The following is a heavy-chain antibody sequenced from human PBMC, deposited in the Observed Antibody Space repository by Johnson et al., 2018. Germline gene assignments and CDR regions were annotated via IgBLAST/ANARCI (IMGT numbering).Heavy chain of an antibody. D-gene: IGHD3-22*01. J-gene: IGHJ3*02. V-gene: IGHV3-23*04. CDR2: ISGSGGST. CDR1: GFTFSSYA. Sequence: VQLVESGGGLVQXGGSLRLSCAASGFTFSSYAMSWVRQAPGKGLEWVSAISGSGGSTYYADSVKGRFTISRDNAKNSLYLQMNSLRAEDTALYYCAKGRITMIVVALGAFDIWGQGTMVTVSS. CDR3: AKGRITMIVVALGAFDI.